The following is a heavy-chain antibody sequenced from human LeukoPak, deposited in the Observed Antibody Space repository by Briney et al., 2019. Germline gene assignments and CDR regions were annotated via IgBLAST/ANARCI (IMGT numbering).Heavy chain of an antibody. CDR1: GGSISSSSYH. D-gene: IGHD3-22*01. CDR2: IYYSGST. V-gene: IGHV4-61*01. Sequence: SETLSLTCTVSGGSISSSSYHWSWIRQPPGKGLECIGYIYYSGSTHYNPSLKSRVTISVDTSKNQFSLKLSSVTAADTAVYFCARARNYYDSSDYYFEGDAFDIWGQGTMVSVSS. J-gene: IGHJ3*02. CDR3: ARARNYYDSSDYYFEGDAFDI.